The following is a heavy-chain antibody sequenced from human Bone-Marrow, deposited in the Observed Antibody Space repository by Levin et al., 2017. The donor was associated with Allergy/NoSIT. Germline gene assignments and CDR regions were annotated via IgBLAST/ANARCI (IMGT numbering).Heavy chain of an antibody. J-gene: IGHJ3*01. V-gene: IGHV4-39*01. CDR2: IYYTGST. Sequence: SETLSLTCAVSGDSINNYRFYWGWIRQPPGKGPEWIGSIYYTGSTYYKSSLRSRVAISLDTSKNHLSLRLRSVTAADTALYYCARHKGFDYLASFDVWGQGTTVVVSS. CDR3: ARHKGFDYLASFDV. D-gene: IGHD4-11*01. CDR1: GDSINNYRFY.